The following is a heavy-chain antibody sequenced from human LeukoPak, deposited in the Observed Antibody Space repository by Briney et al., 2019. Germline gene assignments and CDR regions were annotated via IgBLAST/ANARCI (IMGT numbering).Heavy chain of an antibody. V-gene: IGHV3-21*01. Sequence: GGSLRLTCAASGFTFSSYSMNWVRQAPGKGLEWVSSISSSSSYIYYADSVKGRFTISRDNAKNSLYLQMNSLRAEDTAAYYCARDLRFGELSHWGQGTLVTVSS. J-gene: IGHJ4*02. CDR2: ISSSSSYI. CDR1: GFTFSSYS. D-gene: IGHD3-10*01. CDR3: ARDLRFGELSH.